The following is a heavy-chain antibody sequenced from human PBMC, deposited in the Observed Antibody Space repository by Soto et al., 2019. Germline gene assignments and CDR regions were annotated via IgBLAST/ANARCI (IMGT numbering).Heavy chain of an antibody. CDR3: VRKHTRPGCFGS. CDR2: IYYTGKT. CDR1: GGTIGDYY. D-gene: IGHD2-2*01. Sequence: ASETLSLTCTISGGTIGDYYWCWIRQPPGKDLERIAYIYYTGKTDQNRSLDCRVSISLGTSRNQFSLNLRSVTTADTAVSYCVRKHTRPGCFGSWGRG. J-gene: IGHJ4*02. V-gene: IGHV4-59*01.